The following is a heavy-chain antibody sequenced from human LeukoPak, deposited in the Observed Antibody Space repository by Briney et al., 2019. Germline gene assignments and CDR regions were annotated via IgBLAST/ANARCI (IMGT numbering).Heavy chain of an antibody. J-gene: IGHJ5*02. D-gene: IGHD4-11*01. CDR2: IYYSGST. Sequence: SETLSLTCTVSGGSISTYYWSWIRQPPGKGLEWIGYIYYSGSTNYKPSLKSRVTMSVATSKNQFSLKLSSVTAADTAVYYCAREGVTHNWFDPWGQGTLVTVSS. CDR1: GGSISTYY. V-gene: IGHV4-59*01. CDR3: AREGVTHNWFDP.